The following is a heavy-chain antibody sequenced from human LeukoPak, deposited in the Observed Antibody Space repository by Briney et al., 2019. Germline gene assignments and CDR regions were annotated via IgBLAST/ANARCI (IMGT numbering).Heavy chain of an antibody. Sequence: ASVKGSCKASGYTFTDYYIHWVRQAPGQGLEWMGWINPNSGGTNYAQNFQGRVTMTRDTSISTAYMEVSRLRSDDTAVYYCAREMGSYSSGWYPDYWGQGTLVTVSS. D-gene: IGHD6-19*01. J-gene: IGHJ4*02. CDR2: INPNSGGT. CDR1: GYTFTDYY. V-gene: IGHV1-2*02. CDR3: AREMGSYSSGWYPDY.